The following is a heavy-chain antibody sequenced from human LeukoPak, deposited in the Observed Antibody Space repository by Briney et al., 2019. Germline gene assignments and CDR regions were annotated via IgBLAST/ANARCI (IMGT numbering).Heavy chain of an antibody. CDR3: ARGGGYSSSPVDY. V-gene: IGHV3-74*01. CDR1: GFTFRTYW. CDR2: INSAGSRT. J-gene: IGHJ4*02. D-gene: IGHD6-13*01. Sequence: GGSPRLSCVASGFTFRTYWMHWVRQAPGKGLVWVSSINSAGSRTNYADSVRGRVTISRDNAKNTLYLQMNSLTAEDTAVYYCARGGGYSSSPVDYWGQGTLVTVSS.